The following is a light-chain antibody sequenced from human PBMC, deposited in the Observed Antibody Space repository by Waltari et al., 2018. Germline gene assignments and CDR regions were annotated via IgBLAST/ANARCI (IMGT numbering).Light chain of an antibody. CDR1: RSNIGGNA. CDR3: VAWDDSLTGYV. J-gene: IGLJ1*01. V-gene: IGLV1-44*01. Sequence: QSVLTQPPSTSGTPGQRVIISCSGSRSNIGGNAVNWYQQIPRTAPKLLIYSSEQRPSGVPDRFSGSKSGTSASLAISGLQSEDEADYYCVAWDDSLTGYVFGTGTKVTVL. CDR2: SSE.